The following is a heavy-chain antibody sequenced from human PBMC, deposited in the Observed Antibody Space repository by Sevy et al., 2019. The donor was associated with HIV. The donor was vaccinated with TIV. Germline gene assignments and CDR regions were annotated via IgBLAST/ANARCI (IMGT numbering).Heavy chain of an antibody. Sequence: SETLSLTCTVSGGSISSSSYYWGWIRQPPGKGREWIGSIYYSGRTYYNPSLKSRVTISVDTSKNQFSLKLSSVTAADTAVYYCAGFHCSGGSCYPRGGVYFDYWGQGTLVTVSS. D-gene: IGHD2-15*01. CDR1: GGSISSSSYY. CDR3: AGFHCSGGSCYPRGGVYFDY. J-gene: IGHJ4*02. CDR2: IYYSGRT. V-gene: IGHV4-39*01.